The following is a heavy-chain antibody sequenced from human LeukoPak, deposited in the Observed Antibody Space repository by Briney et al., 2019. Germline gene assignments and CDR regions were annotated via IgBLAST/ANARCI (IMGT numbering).Heavy chain of an antibody. CDR3: ARGESSSLDGY. CDR2: IYYSGST. V-gene: IGHV4-59*01. D-gene: IGHD6-13*01. CDR1: GGSISSYY. Sequence: SETLPLTCTVSGGSISSYYWSWIRQPPGKGLEWIGYIYYSGSTNYNPSLKSRVTISVDTSKNQFSLKLSSVTAADTAVYYCARGESSSLDGYWGQGTLVTVSS. J-gene: IGHJ4*02.